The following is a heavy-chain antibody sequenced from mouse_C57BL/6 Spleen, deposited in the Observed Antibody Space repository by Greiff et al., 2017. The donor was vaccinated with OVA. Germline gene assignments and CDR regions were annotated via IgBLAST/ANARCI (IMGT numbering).Heavy chain of an antibody. J-gene: IGHJ1*03. CDR3: ARGIYDSYWYFDV. D-gene: IGHD2-3*01. Sequence: QVQLQQSGAELVRPGASVKLSCKASGYTFTDYYIDWVKQRPGQGLEWIARIYPGSGNTYYNEKFKGKATLTAEKSSSTAYMQLSSLTSEDSAVYFCARGIYDSYWYFDVWGTGTTVTVSS. CDR1: GYTFTDYY. V-gene: IGHV1-76*01. CDR2: IYPGSGNT.